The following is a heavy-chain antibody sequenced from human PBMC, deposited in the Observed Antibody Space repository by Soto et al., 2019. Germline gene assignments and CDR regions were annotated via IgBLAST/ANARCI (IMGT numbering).Heavy chain of an antibody. J-gene: IGHJ3*02. Sequence: GASVKVSCKASGYTFTSYYMHWVRQAPGQGLEWMGIINPSGGSTSYAQKFQGRVTMTRDTSTSTVYMELSSLRSEDTAVYYCARDTCTNGVCYYRDAFDIWGQGTMVTVSS. CDR1: GYTFTSYY. CDR3: ARDTCTNGVCYYRDAFDI. V-gene: IGHV1-46*03. D-gene: IGHD2-8*01. CDR2: INPSGGST.